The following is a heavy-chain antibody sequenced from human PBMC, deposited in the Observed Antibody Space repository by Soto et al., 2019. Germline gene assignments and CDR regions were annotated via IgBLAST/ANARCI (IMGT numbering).Heavy chain of an antibody. CDR3: ARTTPLTIAVAGYYFDY. V-gene: IGHV4-34*02. D-gene: IGHD6-19*01. Sequence: QVQLQQWGAGLLKPSETLSLTCAVFSGSISGYYWSWIRRPPGKGLEWIGEINHSRNTNYSPSLESRVTMSVVTSKHQFSLKLNSVTAADTAVYYCARTTPLTIAVAGYYFDYWGQGTLVTVSS. CDR1: SGSISGYY. CDR2: INHSRNT. J-gene: IGHJ4*02.